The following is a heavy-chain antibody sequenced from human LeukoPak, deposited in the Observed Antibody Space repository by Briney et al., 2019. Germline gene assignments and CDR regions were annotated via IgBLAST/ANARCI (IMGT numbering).Heavy chain of an antibody. Sequence: SETLSLTCAVYGGSFSGYYWSWIRQPPGKGLEWIGEINHSGSTNYNPSLKSRVTIPVDTSKNQFSLKLSSVTAADTAVYYCASGRYGSGTYWGQGTLVTVSS. J-gene: IGHJ4*02. CDR1: GGSFSGYY. CDR2: INHSGST. D-gene: IGHD3-10*01. V-gene: IGHV4-34*01. CDR3: ASGRYGSGTY.